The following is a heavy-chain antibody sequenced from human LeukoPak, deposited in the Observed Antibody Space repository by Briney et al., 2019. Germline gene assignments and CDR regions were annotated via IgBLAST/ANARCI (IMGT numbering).Heavy chain of an antibody. J-gene: IGHJ5*02. V-gene: IGHV3-7*01. CDR1: GFTFSNYA. D-gene: IGHD6-19*01. Sequence: GGSLRLSCAASGFTFSNYAMNWVRQASGKGLEWVANIKQDGSEIYYADSVKGRFSISRDNAKNSLFLQMNNLRAEDTALYYCAREATVAGWGIGFDPWGQGTLLTVSS. CDR3: AREATVAGWGIGFDP. CDR2: IKQDGSEI.